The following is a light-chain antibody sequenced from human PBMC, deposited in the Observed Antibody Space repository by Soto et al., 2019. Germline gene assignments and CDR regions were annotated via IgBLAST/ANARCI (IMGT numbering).Light chain of an antibody. Sequence: QSALTQPRSVSGSPGQSVTISCTGTSSDVGGYDYVSWYQQHPGKAPKFMIYEVTHRPSGVSSRFYGSRSGNTASLTISGLQAEDEADYYCKSRTTRNTLVFGGGTQLTVL. J-gene: IGLJ3*02. CDR2: EVT. CDR3: KSRTTRNTLV. V-gene: IGLV2-14*01. CDR1: SSDVGGYDY.